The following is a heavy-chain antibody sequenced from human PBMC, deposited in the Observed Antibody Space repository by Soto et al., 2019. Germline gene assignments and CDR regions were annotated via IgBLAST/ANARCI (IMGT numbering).Heavy chain of an antibody. D-gene: IGHD2-15*01. CDR1: GFTFDDYA. Sequence: SLKISCAASGFTFDDYAMHWVRQAPGKGLEWVSGISWNSGSIGYADSVKGRFTISRDNAKNSLYLQMNSLRAEDTALYYCAKDRDCSGGSCYEDYYYYMDVWGKGTTVTVSS. CDR3: AKDRDCSGGSCYEDYYYYMDV. V-gene: IGHV3-9*01. CDR2: ISWNSGSI. J-gene: IGHJ6*03.